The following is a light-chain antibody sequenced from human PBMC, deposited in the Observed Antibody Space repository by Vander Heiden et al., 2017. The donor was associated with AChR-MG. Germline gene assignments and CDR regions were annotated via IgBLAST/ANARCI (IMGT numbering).Light chain of an antibody. CDR1: QSISSY. Sequence: DIQMTQSPSSLSASVGDRVTITCRASQSISSYLNWYQQKPGKAPKLLIYAASSLQSGVPSRFSGSGYGTDFTLTISSLQPEDFATYYCQQSYSTPHFTFGHGTKVDIK. CDR3: QQSYSTPHFT. CDR2: AAS. V-gene: IGKV1-39*01. J-gene: IGKJ3*01.